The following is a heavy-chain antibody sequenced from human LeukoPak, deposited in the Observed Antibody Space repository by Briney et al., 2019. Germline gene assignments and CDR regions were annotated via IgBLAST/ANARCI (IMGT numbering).Heavy chain of an antibody. CDR3: ARDYPGKWFGLYFDY. V-gene: IGHV3-30*04. Sequence: GGSLRLSCAASGFTFSSYAMHWVRQAPGKGLEWVAVISYDGSNKYYADSVKGRFTISRDNSKNTLYLQMNSLRAEDTAVYYCARDYPGKWFGLYFDYWGQGTLVTVSS. J-gene: IGHJ4*02. CDR1: GFTFSSYA. D-gene: IGHD3-10*01. CDR2: ISYDGSNK.